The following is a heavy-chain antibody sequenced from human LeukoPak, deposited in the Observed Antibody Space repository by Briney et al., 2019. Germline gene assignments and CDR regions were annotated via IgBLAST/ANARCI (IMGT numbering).Heavy chain of an antibody. Sequence: GGSLRLSCAASGFTFSSYWMQWVRQAPGKGLVWVSRINTDGSSTSYADSVKGRFTISRDNSKNTLYLQMNSLRAEDTAVYYCARELTMVQGWFDPWGQGTLVTVSS. J-gene: IGHJ5*02. V-gene: IGHV3-74*01. CDR1: GFTFSSYW. CDR2: INTDGSST. D-gene: IGHD3-10*01. CDR3: ARELTMVQGWFDP.